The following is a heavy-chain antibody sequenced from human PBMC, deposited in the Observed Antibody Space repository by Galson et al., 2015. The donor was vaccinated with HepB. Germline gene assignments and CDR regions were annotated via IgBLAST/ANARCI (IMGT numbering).Heavy chain of an antibody. CDR3: ARDGGGQWLADY. CDR1: GFTFSTYS. J-gene: IGHJ4*02. CDR2: ISSSSTYI. D-gene: IGHD6-19*01. Sequence: SLRLSCAASGFTFSTYSMNWVRQAPGEGLEWVSSISSSSTYIYYADSVKGRFTISRDNAKNSLYLQMNSLRAEDTAVYYCARDGGGQWLADYWGQGTLVTVSS. V-gene: IGHV3-21*01.